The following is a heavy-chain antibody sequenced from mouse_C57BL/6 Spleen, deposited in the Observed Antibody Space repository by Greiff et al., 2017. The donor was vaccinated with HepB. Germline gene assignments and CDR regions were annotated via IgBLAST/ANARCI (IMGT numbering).Heavy chain of an antibody. Sequence: QVQLQQSGAELVRPGASVTLSCKASGYTFTDYEMHWVKQTPVHGLEWIGAIDPETGGTAYNQKFKGKAILTADKSSSTAYMELRSLTSEDSAVYYCTRSDGRSVYFDYWGQGTTLTVSS. CDR2: IDPETGGT. V-gene: IGHV1-15*01. D-gene: IGHD1-1*01. J-gene: IGHJ2*01. CDR1: GYTFTDYE. CDR3: TRSDGRSVYFDY.